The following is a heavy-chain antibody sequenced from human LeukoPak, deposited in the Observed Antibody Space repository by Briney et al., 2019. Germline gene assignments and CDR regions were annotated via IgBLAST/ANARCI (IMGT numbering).Heavy chain of an antibody. CDR3: ARDLVSRSNY. J-gene: IGHJ4*02. V-gene: IGHV3-48*03. Sequence: GGSLRLSCAASGFTFSSYEMNWVRQAPGKGLEWVSYISSSGSTIYYADSVKGRFTISRDNAKNSLYLQMNSLRAEDTAVYYCARDLVSRSNYWGQGTPVTVSS. CDR1: GFTFSSYE. CDR2: ISSSGSTI. D-gene: IGHD6-6*01.